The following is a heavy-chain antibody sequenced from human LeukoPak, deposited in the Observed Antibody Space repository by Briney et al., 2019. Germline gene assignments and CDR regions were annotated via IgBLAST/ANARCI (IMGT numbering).Heavy chain of an antibody. CDR2: ISGSGGST. D-gene: IGHD4-23*01. V-gene: IGHV3-23*01. CDR1: GSTFSSYA. J-gene: IGHJ3*02. Sequence: GGSLRLSCAASGSTFSSYAMSWVRQAPGKGLEWVSAISGSGGSTYYADSVKGRFTISRDNSKNTLYLQMNSLRAEDTAVYYCAKDRWYEGGTDAFDIWGQGTMVTVSS. CDR3: AKDRWYEGGTDAFDI.